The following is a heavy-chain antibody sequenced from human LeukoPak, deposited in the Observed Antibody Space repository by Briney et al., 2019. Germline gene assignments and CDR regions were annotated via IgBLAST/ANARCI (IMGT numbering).Heavy chain of an antibody. J-gene: IGHJ4*02. CDR1: EFTFSNYG. V-gene: IGHV3-30*18. CDR3: AKENVLYSGSYGSPDY. CDR2: VSYDGSNK. D-gene: IGHD1-26*01. Sequence: GGSLRLSCAASEFTFSNYGMHWVRQAPGKGLEWVAVVSYDGSNKHYADSVKGRFTISRDNAKNTLHLQMNSLRAEDTAVYYCAKENVLYSGSYGSPDYWGQGTLVTVSS.